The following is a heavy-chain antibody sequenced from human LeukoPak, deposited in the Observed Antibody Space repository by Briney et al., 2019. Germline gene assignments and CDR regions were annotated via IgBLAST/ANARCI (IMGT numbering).Heavy chain of an antibody. CDR3: ARVNIVVVPAAPTYYFDY. CDR1: GGSISSGDYY. Sequence: PSETLSLTCTVSGGSISSGDYYWSWIRQPPGKGLEWIGYIYYSGSTYYNPSLKSRVTISVDTSKNQFSLKLSSVTAADTAVYYCARVNIVVVPAAPTYYFDYWGQGTLVTVSS. V-gene: IGHV4-30-4*01. CDR2: IYYSGST. J-gene: IGHJ4*02. D-gene: IGHD2-2*01.